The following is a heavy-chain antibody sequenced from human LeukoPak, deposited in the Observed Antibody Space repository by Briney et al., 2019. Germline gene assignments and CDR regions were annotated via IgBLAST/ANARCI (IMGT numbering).Heavy chain of an antibody. J-gene: IGHJ4*02. CDR2: IYYSGST. CDR3: ARSVDTSMVGDY. V-gene: IGHV4-59*01. CDR1: GGSISSYY. Sequence: SETLSLTCTVSGGSISSYYWSWIRQPPGKGLEWIGYIYYSGSTNYNPSLKNRVTISLDTSKNQFSLKLNSVTAADTAVYYCARSVDTSMVGDYWGQGTLVTVSS. D-gene: IGHD5-18*01.